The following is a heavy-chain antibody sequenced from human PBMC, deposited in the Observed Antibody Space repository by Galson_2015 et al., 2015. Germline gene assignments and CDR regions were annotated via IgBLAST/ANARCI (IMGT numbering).Heavy chain of an antibody. CDR2: AYYRSKWSN. J-gene: IGHJ4*02. CDR3: ARDTGWGFDY. D-gene: IGHD1-14*01. CDR1: GDRVSLSDAS. Sequence: ISGDRVSLSDASWNWIRQSPSRGLEWLGGAYYRSKWSNDYAVSVKSRITIFPDTSKNQFSLQLNSVTLEDTAVYYCARDTGWGFDYLGQGALVTVSS. V-gene: IGHV6-1*01.